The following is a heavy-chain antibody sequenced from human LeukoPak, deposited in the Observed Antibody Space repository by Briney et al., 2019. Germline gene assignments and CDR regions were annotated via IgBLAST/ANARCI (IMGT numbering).Heavy chain of an antibody. CDR1: GFTFSAYG. CDR3: ARNVEYCSNGRCYFDS. J-gene: IGHJ4*02. D-gene: IGHD2-8*01. V-gene: IGHV3-33*01. Sequence: GRSLRLSCAASGFTFSAYGIPWVRQAPGKGLEWVALIRPDGSDTYYADSVKGRFTISRDNSRSTLYLQMNSLGAEDTAVYYCARNVEYCSNGRCYFDSWGQGTLVTVSS. CDR2: IRPDGSDT.